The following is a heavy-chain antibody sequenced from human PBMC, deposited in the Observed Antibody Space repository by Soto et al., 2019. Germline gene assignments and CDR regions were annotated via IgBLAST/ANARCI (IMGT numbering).Heavy chain of an antibody. CDR3: ARAADVDVTMEIDF. CDR2: ISYDGNNE. D-gene: IGHD3-10*01. V-gene: IGHV3-30*03. Sequence: QAGGSLRLSCAASRFTFSSSRMHWVRQAPGKRLEWVAFISYDGNNEYYEDSVKGRFTISRDNSKNARFLQMVGLRPEGTAVYYCARAADVDVTMEIDFLGQGTLVTVAS. J-gene: IGHJ4*02. CDR1: RFTFSSSR.